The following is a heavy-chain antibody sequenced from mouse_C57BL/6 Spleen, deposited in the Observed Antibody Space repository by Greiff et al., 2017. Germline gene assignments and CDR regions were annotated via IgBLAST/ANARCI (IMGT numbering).Heavy chain of an antibody. J-gene: IGHJ3*01. V-gene: IGHV1-82*01. CDR2: IYPGDGDT. Sequence: QVTLKVCGPELVKPGASVKISCKASGYAFSSSWMNWVKQRPGKGLEWIGRIYPGDGDTNYNGKFKGKATLTADKSSSTAYMQLSSLTSEDSAVYFCARGAPFAYWGQGTLVTVSA. CDR1: GYAFSSSW. CDR3: ARGAPFAY.